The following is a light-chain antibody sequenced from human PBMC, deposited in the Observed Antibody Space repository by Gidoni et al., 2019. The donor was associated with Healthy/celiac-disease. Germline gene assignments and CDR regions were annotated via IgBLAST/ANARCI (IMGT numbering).Light chain of an antibody. J-gene: IGKJ2*01. Sequence: EVVLTQSPGTLSLSPGERATLSCRASQSVSNTYLAWYQQKPGQAPRLLIYAASSRATGIPDRFSGSGSGTDFTLTISRLEPEDFAVYYCQQYGTSPAYTFGQGTKLEI. CDR3: QQYGTSPAYT. CDR1: QSVSNTY. V-gene: IGKV3-20*01. CDR2: AAS.